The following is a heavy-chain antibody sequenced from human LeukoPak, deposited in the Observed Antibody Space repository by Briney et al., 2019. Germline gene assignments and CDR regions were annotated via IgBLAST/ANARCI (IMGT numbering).Heavy chain of an antibody. J-gene: IGHJ6*03. CDR1: GGSFSGYY. CDR3: AKSPPGQSRYCSGGSCGYYYYMDV. D-gene: IGHD2-15*01. V-gene: IGHV4-34*01. Sequence: SETLSLTCAVYGGSFSGYYWSWIRQPPGKGLEWIGEINHSGSTNYNPSLKSRVTISVDTSKNQFSLKLSSVTAADTAVYYCAKSPPGQSRYCSGGSCGYYYYMDVWGKGTTVTVSS. CDR2: INHSGST.